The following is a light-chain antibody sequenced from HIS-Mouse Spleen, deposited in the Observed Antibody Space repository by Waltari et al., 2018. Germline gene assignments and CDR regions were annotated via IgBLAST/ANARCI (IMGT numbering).Light chain of an antibody. CDR3: SSYTSSSFNVV. CDR2: DVS. Sequence: QSALTQPASVSGSPGQSNTISCTGTSSDVGGYNYVSWYQQHPGKAPNLMIYDVSNRPAGIPTRFAGSKSGNTASLTISVLQAEDEADYYCSSYTSSSFNVVFGGGTKLTVL. J-gene: IGLJ2*01. V-gene: IGLV2-14*03. CDR1: SSDVGGYNY.